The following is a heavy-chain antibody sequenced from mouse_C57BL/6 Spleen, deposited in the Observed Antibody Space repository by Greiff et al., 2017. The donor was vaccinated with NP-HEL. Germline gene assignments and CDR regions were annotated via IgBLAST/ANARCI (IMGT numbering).Heavy chain of an antibody. J-gene: IGHJ2*01. D-gene: IGHD1-1*01. CDR2: IDPSDSYT. V-gene: IGHV1-59*01. Sequence: VQLQQPGAELVRPGTSVKLSCKASGYTFTSYWLHWVKQRPGQGLEWIGVIDPSDSYTNYNQKFKGKATLTVATSSSTASMQLSSLTSEDSAVYYYARDYGSSGDCWGQGSTLTDSS. CDR1: GYTFTSYW. CDR3: ARDYGSSGDC.